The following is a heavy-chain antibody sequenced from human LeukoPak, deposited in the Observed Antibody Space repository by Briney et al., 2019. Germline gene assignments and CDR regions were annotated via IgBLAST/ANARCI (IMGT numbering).Heavy chain of an antibody. CDR2: IYPGDSDT. Sequence: PGGSLRLSCKGSGYSFTSYWIGWVRQMPGKGLEWMGIIYPGDSDTRYSPSFQGQVTISADKSINTAYLQWSSLKASDTAMYYCARRLRTTVTTRAFDIWGQGTMVTVSS. CDR3: ARRLRTTVTTRAFDI. CDR1: GYSFTSYW. D-gene: IGHD4-11*01. J-gene: IGHJ3*02. V-gene: IGHV5-51*01.